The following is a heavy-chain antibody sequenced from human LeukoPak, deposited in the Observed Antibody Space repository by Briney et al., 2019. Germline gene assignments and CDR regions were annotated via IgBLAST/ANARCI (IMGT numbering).Heavy chain of an antibody. V-gene: IGHV3-23*01. J-gene: IGHJ3*02. Sequence: PGGSRRLSCAASGFTFNSYAMSWVRQAPGKGLEGVSAISGSGGSTYYADSVKGRFTISRDNSKNTLYLQMNSLRAEDTAVYYCAKDLGGYCSGGSCYDAFDIWGQGTMVTVSS. CDR3: AKDLGGYCSGGSCYDAFDI. CDR2: ISGSGGST. CDR1: GFTFNSYA. D-gene: IGHD2-15*01.